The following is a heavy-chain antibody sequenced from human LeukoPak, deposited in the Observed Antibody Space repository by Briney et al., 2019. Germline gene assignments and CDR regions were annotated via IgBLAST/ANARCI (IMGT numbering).Heavy chain of an antibody. CDR1: GYSISSGYY. CDR3: ARGIEGSSGWYSWGYYYYMDV. D-gene: IGHD6-19*01. Sequence: PSETLSLTCTVSGYSISSGYYWGWIRQPPGKGLEWIGEINHSGSTNYNPSLKSRVTISVDTSKNQFSLKLSSVTAADTAVYYCARGIEGSSGWYSWGYYYYMDVWGKGTTVTVSS. V-gene: IGHV4-38-2*02. CDR2: INHSGST. J-gene: IGHJ6*03.